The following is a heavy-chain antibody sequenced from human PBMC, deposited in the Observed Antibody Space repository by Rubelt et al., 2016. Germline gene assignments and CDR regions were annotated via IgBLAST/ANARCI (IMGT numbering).Heavy chain of an antibody. CDR2: IRDSGST. CDR3: ARIEQSWEGPSKYFPH. V-gene: IGHV4-4*01. D-gene: IGHD1-26*01. CDR1: GGSITNNNW. J-gene: IGHJ1*01. Sequence: TLLITCAVSGGSITNNNWWGWVRQPPGKGLEWIGEIRDSGSTNYNPSLKSRVTMSLDKSTNQFSLNLRSMTAADAAIYFCARIEQSWEGPSKYFPHWGQGTLVTVSS.